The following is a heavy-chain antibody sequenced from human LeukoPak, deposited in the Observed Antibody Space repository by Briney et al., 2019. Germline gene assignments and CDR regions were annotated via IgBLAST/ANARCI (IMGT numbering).Heavy chain of an antibody. CDR2: TYYRSKWYN. V-gene: IGHV6-1*01. CDR1: GDSVSSNSAA. CDR3: AREFEQQLVHWYFDL. D-gene: IGHD6-13*01. J-gene: IGHJ2*01. Sequence: SQTLSLTCAISGDSVSSNSAAWNWIRQSPSRGLEWLGRTYYRSKWYNDYAVSVKSRITINPDTSKNQFSLQLSSATPEDTAVYYCAREFEQQLVHWYFDLWGRGTLVTVSS.